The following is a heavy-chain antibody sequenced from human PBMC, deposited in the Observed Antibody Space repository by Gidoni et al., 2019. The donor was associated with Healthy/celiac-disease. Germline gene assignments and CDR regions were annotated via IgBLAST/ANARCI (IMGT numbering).Heavy chain of an antibody. CDR3: ARRAPYEGYAFDI. V-gene: IGHV4-31*03. CDR1: GGSISSGGYY. D-gene: IGHD3-3*01. J-gene: IGHJ3*02. Sequence: QVQLQESGPGLVKPSQTLSLPCTVPGGSISSGGYYWSWIRQHPGKGLEWIGYIYYSGSTYYNPSLKSRVTISVDTSKNQFSLKLSSVTAADTAVYYCARRAPYEGYAFDIWGQGTMVTVSS. CDR2: IYYSGST.